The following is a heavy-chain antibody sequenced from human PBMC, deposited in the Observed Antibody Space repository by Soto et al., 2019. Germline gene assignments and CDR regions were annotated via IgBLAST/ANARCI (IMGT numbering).Heavy chain of an antibody. V-gene: IGHV1-18*01. CDR1: GYTFISYG. J-gene: IGHJ4*02. CDR3: ARGESLCSGNMCYLDSLDY. Sequence: QVQLVQSGAEVKEPGASVNVSCKASGYTFISYGVNWERQAPGQGLEWMGWISGYNGDTNFAQKLQGRVTMTTDTSTTTAYMELRSLKSDYTAVYYCARGESLCSGNMCYLDSLDYWGQGTPVIVSS. D-gene: IGHD2-15*01. CDR2: ISGYNGDT.